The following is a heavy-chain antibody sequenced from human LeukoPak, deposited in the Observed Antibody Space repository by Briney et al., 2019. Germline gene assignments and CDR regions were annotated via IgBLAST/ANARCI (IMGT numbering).Heavy chain of an antibody. J-gene: IGHJ4*02. CDR3: ARINQADDY. V-gene: IGHV3-74*01. CDR1: GFTFSSYW. D-gene: IGHD1-14*01. Sequence: GGSLRLSCAASGFTFSSYWMHWVRQAPGKGLVWVARINPGGSSITYADSVKGRFTISRDNAKNTLYLQMDSLRAEDTGVYYCARINQADDYSGQGTLVTVSS. CDR2: INPGGSSI.